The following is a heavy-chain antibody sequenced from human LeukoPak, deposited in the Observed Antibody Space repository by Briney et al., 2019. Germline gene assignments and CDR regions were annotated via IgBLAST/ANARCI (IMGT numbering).Heavy chain of an antibody. Sequence: SETLSLTCTVYGGSFSGYYWSWIRQPPGKGLEWIGEINHSGSTNYNPSLKSRVTISVDTSKNQFSLKLSSVTAADTAVYYCSRGAPLLKKDRSAYPPPRYYYGMDVWGQGTTVTVSS. V-gene: IGHV4-34*01. CDR3: SRGAPLLKKDRSAYPPPRYYYGMDV. J-gene: IGHJ6*02. CDR1: GGSFSGYY. D-gene: IGHD3-22*01. CDR2: INHSGST.